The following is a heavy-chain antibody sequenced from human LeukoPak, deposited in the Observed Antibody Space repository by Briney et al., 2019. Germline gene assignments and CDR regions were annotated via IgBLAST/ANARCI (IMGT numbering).Heavy chain of an antibody. J-gene: IGHJ4*02. CDR3: ARGSMVTGFDY. CDR2: ISSSSSYI. Sequence: PGGSLRLSCAASGFTFSSYSMNWVRQAPGKGLEWVSSISSSSSYIYYADSMKGRFTISRDNAKNSLYLQMNSLRAEDTAVYYCARGSMVTGFDYWGQGTLVTVSS. V-gene: IGHV3-21*01. CDR1: GFTFSSYS. D-gene: IGHD5-18*01.